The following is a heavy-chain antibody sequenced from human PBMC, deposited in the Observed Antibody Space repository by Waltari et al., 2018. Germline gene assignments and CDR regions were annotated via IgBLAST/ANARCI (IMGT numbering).Heavy chain of an antibody. J-gene: IGHJ5*02. D-gene: IGHD1-26*01. Sequence: QVQLVQSGAEVKKPGASVKVSCKASGYTFTSYAMHWVRQAPGQRLEWMGWINAGNGNTKYSQKCQGRVTITRDTSASTAYMELSSLRSEDTAVYYCARDMDCIREEWELLWDWFDPWGQGTLVTVSS. CDR3: ARDMDCIREEWELLWDWFDP. CDR2: INAGNGNT. CDR1: GYTFTSYA. V-gene: IGHV1-3*01.